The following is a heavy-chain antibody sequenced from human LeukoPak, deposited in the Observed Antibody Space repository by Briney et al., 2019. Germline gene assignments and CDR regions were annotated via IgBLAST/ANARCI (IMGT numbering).Heavy chain of an antibody. CDR1: GFTVSSNY. CDR3: ARRGEGDYYYYYGMDV. J-gene: IGHJ6*02. D-gene: IGHD3-10*01. CDR2: IYSGGST. V-gene: IGHV3-53*01. Sequence: PGGSLRLSCAASGFTVSSNYMSWVRQAPGKGLEWVSVIYSGGSTYYADSVKGRFTISRDNSKNTLYLQMNSLRAEDTAVYYCARRGEGDYYYYYGMDVWGQGTTVTVSS.